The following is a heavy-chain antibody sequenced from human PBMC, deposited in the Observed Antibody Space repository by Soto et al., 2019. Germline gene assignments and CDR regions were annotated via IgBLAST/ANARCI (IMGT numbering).Heavy chain of an antibody. Sequence: ASVKVSCKASGYTFTKYDMNWVRQAPGQGLEWMGWINTYNGNTNYAQKLQGRVTMTTDTSTSTAYMELRSLRSDDTAVYYCASWAGQVPGSGGPFDFWGQGTLVTVSS. J-gene: IGHJ4*02. CDR3: ASWAGQVPGSGGPFDF. CDR2: INTYNGNT. CDR1: GYTFTKYD. V-gene: IGHV1-18*04. D-gene: IGHD2-15*01.